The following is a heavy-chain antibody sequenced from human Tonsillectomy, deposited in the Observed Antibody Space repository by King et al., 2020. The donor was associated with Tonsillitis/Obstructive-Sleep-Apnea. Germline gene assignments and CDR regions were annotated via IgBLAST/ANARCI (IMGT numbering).Heavy chain of an antibody. J-gene: IGHJ5*02. D-gene: IGHD4-11*01. CDR1: GGSISSYY. Sequence: QLQESGPGLVKPSETLSLTCTVSGGSISSYYWSWIRQPPGKGLEWVGYNYYSGSTNYNPSLKSRVTISVDTSKNQFYLKLSSVTAADTAVYYCARHSYSFDGWFDPWGQGTLVTVSS. V-gene: IGHV4-59*08. CDR3: ARHSYSFDGWFDP. CDR2: NYYSGST.